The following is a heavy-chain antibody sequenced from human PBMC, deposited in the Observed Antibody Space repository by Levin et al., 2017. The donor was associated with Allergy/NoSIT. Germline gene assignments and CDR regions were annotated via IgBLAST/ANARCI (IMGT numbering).Heavy chain of an antibody. CDR3: AKANSDCGGDCYMGYFQH. V-gene: IGHV3-30*18. D-gene: IGHD2-21*02. CDR2: ISYDGSNK. J-gene: IGHJ1*01. CDR1: GFTFSSYG. Sequence: GGSLRLSCAASGFTFSSYGMHWVRQAPGKGLEWVAVISYDGSNKYYADSVKGRFTISRDNSKNTLYLQMNSLRAEDTAVYYCAKANSDCGGDCYMGYFQHWGQGTLVTVSS.